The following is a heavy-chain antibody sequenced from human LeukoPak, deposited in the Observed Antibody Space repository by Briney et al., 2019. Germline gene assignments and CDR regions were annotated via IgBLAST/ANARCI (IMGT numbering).Heavy chain of an antibody. CDR1: GGSISSYY. D-gene: IGHD3-22*01. CDR2: IYYSGST. V-gene: IGHV4-59*08. CDR3: ASGGPYYYDSSGYVY. Sequence: KPSETLSLTCTVSGGSISSYYWSWIRQPPGKGLEWIGYIYYSGSTNYNPSLKSRVTISVDTSKNQFSLKLSSVTAADTAVYYCASGGPYYYDSSGYVYWGQGTLVTVSS. J-gene: IGHJ4*02.